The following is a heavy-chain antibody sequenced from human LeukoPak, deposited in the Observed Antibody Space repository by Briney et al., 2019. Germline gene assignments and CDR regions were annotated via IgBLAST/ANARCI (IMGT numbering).Heavy chain of an antibody. D-gene: IGHD5-18*01. J-gene: IGHJ5*02. Sequence: SVKVSCKASGGTFSSYTISWVRQAPGRGLEWMGRIIPILGIANYAQKFQGRVTITADKSTSTAYMELSSLRSEDTAVYYCATGTARWYWFDPWGQGTLVTVSS. CDR2: IIPILGIA. CDR3: ATGTARWYWFDP. V-gene: IGHV1-69*02. CDR1: GGTFSSYT.